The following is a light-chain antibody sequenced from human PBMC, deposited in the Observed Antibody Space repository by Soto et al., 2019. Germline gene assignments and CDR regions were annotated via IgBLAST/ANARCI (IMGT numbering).Light chain of an antibody. CDR1: SSDVGAYNF. V-gene: IGLV2-14*01. CDR3: SSYTTRDTVL. CDR2: DVT. Sequence: QSALTQPASVSGSPGQSITISCTGTSSDVGAYNFVSWYQQHPGKAPKLMIYDVTNRPSGVSNRFSGSKSGNTASLTISGLQAEDEADYYCSSYTTRDTVLFGGGTKVTVL. J-gene: IGLJ2*01.